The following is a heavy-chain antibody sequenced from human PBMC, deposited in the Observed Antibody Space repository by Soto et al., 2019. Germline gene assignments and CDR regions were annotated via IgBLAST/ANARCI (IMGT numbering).Heavy chain of an antibody. D-gene: IGHD2-15*01. Sequence: SETLSLTCTVSGGSISSYYWSWIRQPPGKGLEWIGYIYYSGSTNYNPSLKSRVTISVDTSKNQFSLKLSSVTAADTAVYYCAREGYSTRHNWFDPWGQGTLVTVSS. J-gene: IGHJ5*02. CDR2: IYYSGST. CDR1: GGSISSYY. V-gene: IGHV4-59*01. CDR3: AREGYSTRHNWFDP.